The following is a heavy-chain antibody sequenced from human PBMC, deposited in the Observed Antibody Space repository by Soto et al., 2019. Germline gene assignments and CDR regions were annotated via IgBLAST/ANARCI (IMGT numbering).Heavy chain of an antibody. D-gene: IGHD3-3*01. CDR3: ARDFYDTSNNNYFDY. J-gene: IGHJ4*02. CDR2: INPSSGGT. V-gene: IGHV1-2*02. Sequence: QVQLVQSGAEVKKPGASVRVSCKASLYTFTDYYIHWVRQAPGQGLEWMGWINPSSGGTNYAQKFQGRVTMTRDTSIITAYIVLTRLISDDTAVYYCARDFYDTSNNNYFDYWGQGTLVTVSS. CDR1: LYTFTDYY.